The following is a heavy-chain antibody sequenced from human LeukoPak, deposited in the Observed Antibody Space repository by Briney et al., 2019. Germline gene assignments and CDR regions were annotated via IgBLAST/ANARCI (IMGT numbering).Heavy chain of an antibody. CDR1: GFTFSSYA. CDR3: ARDAGDFDLY. Sequence: GGSLRLSCAASGFTFSSYAMSWVRQAPGKGLEWVSSISSSSTYIYYADSVKGRFTISRDNAKNSLYLQMNSLRAEDTAVYYCARDAGDFDLYWGQGTLVTVSS. CDR2: ISSSSTYI. V-gene: IGHV3-21*01. D-gene: IGHD4-17*01. J-gene: IGHJ4*02.